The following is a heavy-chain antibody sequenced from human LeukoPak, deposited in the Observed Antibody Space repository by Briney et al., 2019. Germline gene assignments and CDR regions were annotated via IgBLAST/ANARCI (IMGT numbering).Heavy chain of an antibody. V-gene: IGHV3-48*01. CDR1: GFTFSTYS. CDR2: ISSSSSTI. CDR3: ARLAGVHDYSNYGQFDY. J-gene: IGHJ4*02. Sequence: GGSLRLSCAASGFTFSTYSMNWVRQAPGKGLEWVSYISSSSSTIYYADSVKGRFTISRDNAKSSLYLQMNSLRAEDTAVYYCARLAGVHDYSNYGQFDYWGPGTLVTVSS. D-gene: IGHD4-11*01.